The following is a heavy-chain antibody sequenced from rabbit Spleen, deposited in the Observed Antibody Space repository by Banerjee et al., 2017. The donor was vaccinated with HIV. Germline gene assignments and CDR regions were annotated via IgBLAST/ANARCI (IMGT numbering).Heavy chain of an antibody. CDR3: ARDTGTSFSTYGMDL. Sequence: QSLEEAGGGLVKPGASLTLTCKASGFSFTSGFDLCWVRPAPGKGLEWIACIYAGSSGNTYSATWAKGRFTISKTSSTTVTLQMTSLTAADTATYFCARDTGTSFSTYGMDLWGPGTLVTVS. D-gene: IGHD8-1*01. V-gene: IGHV1S40*01. J-gene: IGHJ6*01. CDR2: IYAGSSGNT. CDR1: GFSFTSGFD.